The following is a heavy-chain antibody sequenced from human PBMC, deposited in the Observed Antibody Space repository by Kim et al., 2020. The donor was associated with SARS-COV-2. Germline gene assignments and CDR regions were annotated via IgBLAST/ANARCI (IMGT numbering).Heavy chain of an antibody. CDR2: INPNSGNT. Sequence: ASVKVSCKVSGHIFTGYYIHWVRQAPGQGLEWMGRINPNSGNTGYAQKFQGRVTMTRNTSISTAYMELTRLTSDDTAVYYCARLGGILDTGTGGDWGQGT. CDR1: GHIFTGYY. J-gene: IGHJ4*02. V-gene: IGHV1-2*06. D-gene: IGHD3-16*01. CDR3: ARLGGILDTGTGGD.